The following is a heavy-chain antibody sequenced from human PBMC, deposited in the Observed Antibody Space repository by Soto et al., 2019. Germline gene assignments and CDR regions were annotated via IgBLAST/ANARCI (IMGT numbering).Heavy chain of an antibody. CDR2: LSDYTGYP. J-gene: IGHJ4*02. CDR3: ARGSSGALYDY. Sequence: QINLVQSGAEVRKPGASVNVSCKTSVYIFTNYGVSWVRQAPGEGLEVVGWLSDYTGYPKYGQRFHGRVTLSTATPTTTGYMGLRNLRSDDTAVYYCARGSSGALYDYWGQGTLLTVSS. CDR1: VYIFTNYG. V-gene: IGHV1-18*04.